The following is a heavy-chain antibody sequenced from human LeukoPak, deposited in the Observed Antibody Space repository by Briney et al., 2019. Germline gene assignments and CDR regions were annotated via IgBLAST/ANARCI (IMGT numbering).Heavy chain of an antibody. V-gene: IGHV3-7*01. J-gene: IGHJ4*02. D-gene: IGHD3-10*01. CDR3: SQGNYFDY. CDR1: GFTYSNSW. Sequence: GGSLRLSCAASGFTYSNSWMSWVRQAPGKGLEWVANIKQDGSAKYYVNSVKGRFTISRDNAKNSLYLQMNSLRAEDTAVYYCSQGNYFDYWGQGTLVTVSS. CDR2: IKQDGSAK.